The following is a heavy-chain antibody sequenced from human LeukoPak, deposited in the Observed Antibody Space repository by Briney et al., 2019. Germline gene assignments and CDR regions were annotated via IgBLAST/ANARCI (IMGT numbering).Heavy chain of an antibody. CDR3: ARGGVAVAGTYYYYYMDV. D-gene: IGHD6-19*01. J-gene: IGHJ6*03. CDR2: MNPNSGNT. Sequence: ASVKVSCKASGYTFTSYDINWVRQATGQGLEWMGWMNPNSGNTGYAQKFQGRVTITRNTSISTAYMDLSSLRSEDTAVYYCARGGVAVAGTYYYYYMDVWGKGTTVTVSS. V-gene: IGHV1-8*03. CDR1: GYTFTSYD.